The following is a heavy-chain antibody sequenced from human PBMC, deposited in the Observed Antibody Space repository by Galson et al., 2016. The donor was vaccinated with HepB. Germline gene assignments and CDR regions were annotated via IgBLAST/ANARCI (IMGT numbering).Heavy chain of an antibody. CDR1: GFTFSNHA. J-gene: IGHJ5*02. V-gene: IGHV3-33*01. Sequence: SLRLSCAASGFTFSNHAFHWVRQAPGKGLEWVAVICYDGINKYYADSVKGRFTISRDNSKNTLYLQMNSLRAEDTAVYYCARVQLRYFDWGWFDPWGQGTLVTVSS. CDR2: ICYDGINK. CDR3: ARVQLRYFDWGWFDP. D-gene: IGHD3-9*01.